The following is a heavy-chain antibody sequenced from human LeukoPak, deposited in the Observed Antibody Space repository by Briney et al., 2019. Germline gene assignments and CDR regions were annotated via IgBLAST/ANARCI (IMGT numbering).Heavy chain of an antibody. D-gene: IGHD6-13*01. J-gene: IGHJ4*02. Sequence: PGGSLRLSCAASGFTFSSYGMHWVRQAPGKGLEWVAVISYDGSNKYYADSVKGRFTISRDNSKNTLYLQMNSLRAEDAAVYYCANSRPSLAAAGTQDHFGWGQGTLVTVSS. CDR1: GFTFSSYG. CDR2: ISYDGSNK. V-gene: IGHV3-30*18. CDR3: ANSRPSLAAAGTQDHFG.